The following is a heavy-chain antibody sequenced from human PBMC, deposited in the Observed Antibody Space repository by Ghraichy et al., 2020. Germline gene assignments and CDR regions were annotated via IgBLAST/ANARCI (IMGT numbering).Heavy chain of an antibody. CDR2: FDPEDGET. Sequence: ASVKVSCKVSGYTLTELSMHWVRQAPGKGLEWMGGFDPEDGETIYAQKFQGRVTMTEDTSTDTAYMELSSLRSEDTAVYYCATALNPYSSGWYPRGYFDYWGQGTLVTVSS. J-gene: IGHJ4*02. CDR3: ATALNPYSSGWYPRGYFDY. CDR1: GYTLTELS. D-gene: IGHD6-19*01. V-gene: IGHV1-24*01.